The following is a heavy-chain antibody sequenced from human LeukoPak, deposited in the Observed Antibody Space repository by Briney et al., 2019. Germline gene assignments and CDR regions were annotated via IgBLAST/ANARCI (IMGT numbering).Heavy chain of an antibody. V-gene: IGHV3-21*01. CDR1: GFTFSSYS. D-gene: IGHD3-22*01. CDR3: AKDGGGYYPSYYYYMDV. Sequence: GGSLRLSCAASGFTFSSYSMNWVRQAPGKGLEWVSSISSSSSYIYYADSVKGRFTISRDNAKNSLYLQMNSLRAEDTAVYYCAKDGGGYYPSYYYYMDVWGKGTTVTISS. CDR2: ISSSSSYI. J-gene: IGHJ6*03.